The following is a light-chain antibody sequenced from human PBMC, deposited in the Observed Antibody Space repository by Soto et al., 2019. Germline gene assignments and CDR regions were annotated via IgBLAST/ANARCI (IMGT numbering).Light chain of an antibody. CDR1: TSNIGSNY. V-gene: IGLV1-47*01. CDR3: GAWDDSLSGPA. J-gene: IGLJ2*01. CDR2: RNN. Sequence: QSVLTQPPSASGTPGQGVTISCSGSTSNIGSNYVYWYQQLPGTAPKLLIYRNNQRPSGVPDRFSGSKSGTSASLAISGLRSDDEADYFCGAWDDSLSGPAFGGGTKLTVL.